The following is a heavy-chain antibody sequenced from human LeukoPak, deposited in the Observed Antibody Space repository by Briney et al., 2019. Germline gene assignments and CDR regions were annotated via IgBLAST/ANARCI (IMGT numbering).Heavy chain of an antibody. CDR2: IYYSGST. J-gene: IGHJ4*02. CDR1: GDYISSGDYY. CDR3: ARTTVTTYNLDY. D-gene: IGHD4-11*01. Sequence: KPSETLSLTCTVSGDYISSGDYYWSWIRQPPGKGLEWIGYIYYSGSTYYNPSLKSRVTISVDTSKNQFSLKLSSVTAADTAVYYCARTTVTTYNLDYWGQGTLVTVSS. V-gene: IGHV4-30-4*01.